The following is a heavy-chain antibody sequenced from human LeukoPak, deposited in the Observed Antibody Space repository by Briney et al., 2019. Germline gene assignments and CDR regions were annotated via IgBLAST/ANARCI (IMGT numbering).Heavy chain of an antibody. D-gene: IGHD3-10*01. CDR3: AKDVCTGLVTLVRRIMGFDY. CDR2: ISWNSGSI. CDR1: GFTFDDYA. J-gene: IGHJ4*02. Sequence: GGSLRLSCAASGFTFDDYAMHWVRQAPGKGLEWVSGISWNSGSIGYAGSVKGRFTISRDNAKNSLYLQMNSLRAEDMAFYYCAKDVCTGLVTLVRRIMGFDYWGQGTLVIVSS. V-gene: IGHV3-9*03.